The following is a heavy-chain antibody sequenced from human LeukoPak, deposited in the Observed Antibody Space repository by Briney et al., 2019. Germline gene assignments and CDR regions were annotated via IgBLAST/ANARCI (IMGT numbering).Heavy chain of an antibody. J-gene: IGHJ4*02. D-gene: IGHD6-19*01. CDR3: ARVGYSSGWYGGNDY. CDR1: GYTFTIYY. V-gene: IGHV1-46*01. Sequence: GASVKVSCKASGYTFTIYYMHWVRQAPGQGLEWMGIINPSGGSTSYAQKFQGRVTMTRDMSTSTVYMELSSLRSEDTAVYYCARVGYSSGWYGGNDYWGQGTLVTVSS. CDR2: INPSGGST.